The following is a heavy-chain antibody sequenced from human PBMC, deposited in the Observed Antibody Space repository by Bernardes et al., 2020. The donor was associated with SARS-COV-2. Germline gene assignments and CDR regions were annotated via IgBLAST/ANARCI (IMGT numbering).Heavy chain of an antibody. CDR3: VRGAGNYLEWDY. CDR2: INADASTR. D-gene: IGHD3-3*01. CDR1: GFTFSRSW. J-gene: IGHJ4*02. Sequence: GSLSPSCAASGFTFSRSWMHWVRPIPGKGLVWVSRINADASTRNYADSVKGRFTISRDNAKNTLYLQMNSLRDEDTAVYHCVRGAGNYLEWDYWGQGTAVTVSA. V-gene: IGHV3-74*01.